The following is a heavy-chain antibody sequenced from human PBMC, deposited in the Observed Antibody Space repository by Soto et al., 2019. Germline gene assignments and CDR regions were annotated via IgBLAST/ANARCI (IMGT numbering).Heavy chain of an antibody. J-gene: IGHJ3*01. CDR3: ARDGYSGRSDGFDV. V-gene: IGHV3-30*14. CDR1: GFTFGAYT. D-gene: IGHD1-26*01. Sequence: QMQLVESGGGVVQPGRSLRLSCAASGFTFGAYTMHWVRQAPGKGLEWVAVISDDGNRERYTDPVKGRLTVSRDNSKSTMYLQLNSLRAEDTAVYYCARDGYSGRSDGFDVWGQGTMVTVSS. CDR2: ISDDGNRE.